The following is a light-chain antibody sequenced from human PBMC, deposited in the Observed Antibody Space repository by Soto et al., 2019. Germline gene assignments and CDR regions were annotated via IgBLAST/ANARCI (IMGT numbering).Light chain of an antibody. CDR1: TSDVGGYNY. CDR3: SSYAGSYTLYV. V-gene: IGLV2-14*01. J-gene: IGLJ1*01. Sequence: QSALTQPASVSGSPGQSITISCTGTTSDVGGYNYVSWYQQHPGKAPKLMIYEVSNRPAGVSNRFSGSKSGNTASLTISGLQAEDEADYYCSSYAGSYTLYVFGTGTQLTVL. CDR2: EVS.